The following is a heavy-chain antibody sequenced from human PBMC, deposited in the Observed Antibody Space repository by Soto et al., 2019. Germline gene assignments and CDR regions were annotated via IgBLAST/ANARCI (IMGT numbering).Heavy chain of an antibody. CDR2: IWYDGSNK. CDR3: ARATPMTHCSGGSCYSDYYGMDV. D-gene: IGHD2-15*01. J-gene: IGHJ6*02. CDR1: GFTFSSYG. V-gene: IGHV3-33*01. Sequence: GGSLRLSCAASGFTFSSYGMHWVRQAPGKGLEWVAVIWYDGSNKYYADSVKGRFTISRDNSKNTLYLQMNSLRAEDTAVYDCARATPMTHCSGGSCYSDYYGMDVWGQGTTVTVSS.